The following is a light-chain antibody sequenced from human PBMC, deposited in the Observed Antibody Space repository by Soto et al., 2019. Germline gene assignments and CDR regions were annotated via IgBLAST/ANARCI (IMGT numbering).Light chain of an antibody. CDR1: QGIRDD. J-gene: IGKJ1*01. CDR3: LQQNNFPLS. CDR2: IAS. Sequence: DIQMTQSPSSLSASVGDRVTITCRASQGIRDDLGWYQQKPGKAPKRLSYIASSLQSGVPPRFSGSGSGTEFTLTIGSLQPEDFATISWLQQNNFPLSFAQVTRVEIK. V-gene: IGKV1-17*01.